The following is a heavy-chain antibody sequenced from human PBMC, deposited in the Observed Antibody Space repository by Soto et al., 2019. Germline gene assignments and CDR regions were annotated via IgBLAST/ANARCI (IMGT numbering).Heavy chain of an antibody. CDR1: GFTFSHYW. CDR2: IKEDGSQK. Sequence: ESGGDLVQPGGSLRVSCAVSGFTFSHYWMTWVRQAPGKGLEWVANIKEDGSQKNYVDSVKGRFTVSRDNAKNSLYLQMNSLRAEDTAVYYCARSGSEVDYWGQGTLVIVSS. V-gene: IGHV3-7*01. J-gene: IGHJ4*02. CDR3: ARSGSEVDY. D-gene: IGHD3-10*01.